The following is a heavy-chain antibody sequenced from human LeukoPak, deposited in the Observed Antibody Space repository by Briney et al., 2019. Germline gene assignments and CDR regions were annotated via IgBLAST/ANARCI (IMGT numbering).Heavy chain of an antibody. D-gene: IGHD2-15*01. Sequence: GASVKVSCKASGGTFSSYAISWVRQAPGQGLEWMGGIIPIFGTANYAQKFQGRVTITADESTSTAYMELSSLRSEDTAVYYCARAGCSGGSCYHGMGYWGQGTLVTVSS. CDR1: GGTFSSYA. J-gene: IGHJ4*02. CDR3: ARAGCSGGSCYHGMGY. CDR2: IIPIFGTA. V-gene: IGHV1-69*13.